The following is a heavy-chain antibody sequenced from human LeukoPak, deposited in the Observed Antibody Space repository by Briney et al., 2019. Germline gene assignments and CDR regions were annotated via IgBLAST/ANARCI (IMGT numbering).Heavy chain of an antibody. Sequence: ASVKVSCKASGYTFTSYGISWVRQAPGQGLEWMGGIIPIFGTANYAQKFQGRVTITTDESTSTAYMELSSLRSEGTAVYYCARVGSSSKEKPGRNYFDYWGQGTLVTVSS. J-gene: IGHJ4*02. CDR3: ARVGSSSKEKPGRNYFDY. CDR2: IIPIFGTA. V-gene: IGHV1-69*05. CDR1: GYTFTSYG. D-gene: IGHD6-6*01.